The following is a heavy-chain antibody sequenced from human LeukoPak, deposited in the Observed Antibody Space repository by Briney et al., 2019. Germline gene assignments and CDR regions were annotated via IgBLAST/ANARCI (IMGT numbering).Heavy chain of an antibody. CDR3: ARLIVGAVYDAFDI. V-gene: IGHV1-2*02. Sequence: ASVKVSCKASGYTFTGYYMHWVRQAPGQGLEWMGWINPNSGGTNYAQKFQGRVTMTRDTSISTAYMELSRLRSDDTAVYYCARLIVGAVYDAFDIWGQGTMVTVSS. CDR2: INPNSGGT. CDR1: GYTFTGYY. J-gene: IGHJ3*02. D-gene: IGHD1-26*01.